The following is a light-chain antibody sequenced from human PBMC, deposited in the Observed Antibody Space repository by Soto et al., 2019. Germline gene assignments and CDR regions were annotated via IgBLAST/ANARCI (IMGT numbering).Light chain of an antibody. J-gene: IGLJ3*02. CDR1: GSDIGAYNF. Sequence: LAQPPSASGSPGQSVTISCTGSGSDIGAYNFVSWYQQHPGKAPKLMIFGVTERPSGVPDRFSGSKSGNTASLTVSGLQADDEAVYYCYSYAGRNIWVFGGGTKLTVL. CDR2: GVT. V-gene: IGLV2-8*01. CDR3: YSYAGRNIWV.